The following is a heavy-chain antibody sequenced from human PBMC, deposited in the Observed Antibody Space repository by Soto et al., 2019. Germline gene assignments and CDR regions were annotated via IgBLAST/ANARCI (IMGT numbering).Heavy chain of an antibody. D-gene: IGHD4-4*01. CDR2: IYYSGST. J-gene: IGHJ6*02. V-gene: IGHV4-30-4*01. CDR1: GGSISSGDYY. Sequence: SETLSLTCTVSGGSISSGDYYWSWIRQPPGKGLEWIGYIYYSGSTYYNPSLKSRVTISVETSKNQFSLKLSSVTAADTAVYYCARLDYTYYYYYGMDVWGQGTTVTVSS. CDR3: ARLDYTYYYYYGMDV.